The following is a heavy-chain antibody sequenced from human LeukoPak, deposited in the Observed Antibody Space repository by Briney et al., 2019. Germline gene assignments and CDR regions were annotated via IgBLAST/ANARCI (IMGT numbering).Heavy chain of an antibody. CDR3: AKDGSIAVADWRGFDY. CDR1: GFTFSSYA. D-gene: IGHD6-19*01. CDR2: ISGSGGST. Sequence: GGSLRLSCAASGFTFSSYAMSWVRQAPGKGLEWVSAISGSGGSTYYADSVKGRFTISRDNSKNTLYLQMNSLRAEDTAVYYCAKDGSIAVADWRGFDYWGQGTLVTVSS. J-gene: IGHJ4*02. V-gene: IGHV3-23*01.